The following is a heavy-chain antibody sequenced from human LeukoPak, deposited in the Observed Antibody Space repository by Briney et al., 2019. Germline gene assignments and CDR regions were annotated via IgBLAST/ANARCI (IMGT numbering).Heavy chain of an antibody. V-gene: IGHV3-21*01. J-gene: IGHJ4*02. CDR2: ISSSSSYI. D-gene: IGHD1-26*01. Sequence: GGSLRLSCAASGFTFSSYSMNWVRQAPGKGLEWVSSISSSSSYIYYADSVKGRFTISRANAKNSLYLQMNSLRAEDTAVYYCARDTTKWELPLRTGWGQGTLVTVSS. CDR3: ARDTTKWELPLRTG. CDR1: GFTFSSYS.